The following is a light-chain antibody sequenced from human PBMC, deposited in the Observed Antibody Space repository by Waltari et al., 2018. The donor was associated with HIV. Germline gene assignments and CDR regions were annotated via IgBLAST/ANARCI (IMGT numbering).Light chain of an antibody. V-gene: IGKV2-30*01. CDR2: RAS. Sequence: DVVMTQSPLSLPVTLGQPASIYCRSSQSLVDTDGNTYLNWFQQRPGQSPRRLIYRASHRDSGVPDRFSGSGSGTDFTLKISRVEADDIGIYYCMQATHWSITFGQGTRLEIK. CDR1: QSLVDTDGNTY. J-gene: IGKJ5*01. CDR3: MQATHWSIT.